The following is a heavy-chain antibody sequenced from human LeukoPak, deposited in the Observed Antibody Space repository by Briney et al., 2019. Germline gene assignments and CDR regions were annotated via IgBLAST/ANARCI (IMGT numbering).Heavy chain of an antibody. CDR2: ISGSGGST. CDR3: AKQMSTVTFTPFDY. V-gene: IGHV3-23*01. Sequence: GGSLRLSRAASGFTLRSHAISWVRQAPGKGLEWVSAISGSGGSTDYVDSVKGRFTISRDNSKNTLYLQMNSLRADDTAVYYCAKQMSTVTFTPFDYWGQGTLVTVSS. J-gene: IGHJ4*02. CDR1: GFTLRSHA. D-gene: IGHD3-16*01.